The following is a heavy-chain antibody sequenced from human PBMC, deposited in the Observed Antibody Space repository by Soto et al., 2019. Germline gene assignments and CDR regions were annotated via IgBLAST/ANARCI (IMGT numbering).Heavy chain of an antibody. J-gene: IGHJ2*01. CDR1: GYTFTGYY. CDR3: ARDPLWGTAMVLWYFDL. CDR2: INPNSGGT. Sequence: GASVKVSCKASGYTFTGYYMHWVRQAPGQGLEWMGWINPNSGGTNYAQKFQGWVTMTRDTSISTAYMELSSLRSEDTAVYYCARDPLWGTAMVLWYFDLWGRGTLVTVSS. V-gene: IGHV1-2*04. D-gene: IGHD5-18*01.